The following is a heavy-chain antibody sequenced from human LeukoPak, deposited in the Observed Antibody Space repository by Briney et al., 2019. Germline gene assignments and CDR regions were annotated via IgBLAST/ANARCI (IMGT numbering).Heavy chain of an antibody. J-gene: IGHJ4*02. Sequence: SETLSLTCTVFGGSISSSSYYWGWIRQPPGKGLEWIGSIYYSGSTYYNPSLKSRVTISVDASKNQFSLKLSSVTAADTAVYYCARRGSSGCYWGQGTLVTVSS. CDR2: IYYSGST. V-gene: IGHV4-39*01. CDR1: GGSISSSSYY. D-gene: IGHD3-22*01. CDR3: ARRGSSGCY.